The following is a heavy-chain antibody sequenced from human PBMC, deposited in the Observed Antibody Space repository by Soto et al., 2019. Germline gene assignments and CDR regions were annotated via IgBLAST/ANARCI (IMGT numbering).Heavy chain of an antibody. Sequence: SVKVSCKASGFTFTSSAVQWVRQARGQRLEWIGWIVVGSGNTNYAQKFQERVTITRDMSTSTAYMELSSLRSEDTAVYYCAADAPPSLQDSSGPTGYWGQGTLVTVSS. J-gene: IGHJ4*02. V-gene: IGHV1-58*01. D-gene: IGHD3-22*01. CDR3: AADAPPSLQDSSGPTGY. CDR1: GFTFTSSA. CDR2: IVVGSGNT.